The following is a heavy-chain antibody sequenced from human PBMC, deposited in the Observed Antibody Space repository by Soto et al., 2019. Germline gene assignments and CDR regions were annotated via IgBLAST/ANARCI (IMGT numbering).Heavy chain of an antibody. CDR2: IHYSGRT. J-gene: IGHJ5*02. V-gene: IGHV4-31*11. Sequence: QVQLQESGPGLVKPSQTLSLTCAVSGGSITSGAYYWTWIRQHPGKGLEWIAYIHYSGRTYYNPSLKSRVTISVDTSNNQFSLKLSSVTAADTAVYYCARYYFDSSGYSNWSDPWGQGTLVTVSS. CDR1: GGSITSGAYY. D-gene: IGHD3-22*01. CDR3: ARYYFDSSGYSNWSDP.